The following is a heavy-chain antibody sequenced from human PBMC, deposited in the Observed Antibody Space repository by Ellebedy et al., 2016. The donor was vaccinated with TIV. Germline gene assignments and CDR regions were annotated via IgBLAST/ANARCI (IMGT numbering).Heavy chain of an antibody. CDR3: ARDPSGLYGLDV. CDR1: GFTFSNYW. D-gene: IGHD3-10*01. CDR2: INQDGSEK. V-gene: IGHV3-7*03. Sequence: GGSLRLSCAASGFTFSNYWMTWVRQPPGKGLEWVANINQDGSEKYYVDSVKGRFTISRDDAKNSLYLQLNSLRAEDTAIYYCARDPSGLYGLDVWGQGATVTVSS. J-gene: IGHJ6*02.